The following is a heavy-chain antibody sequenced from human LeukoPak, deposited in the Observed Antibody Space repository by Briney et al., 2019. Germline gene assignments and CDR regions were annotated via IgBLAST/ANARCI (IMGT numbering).Heavy chain of an antibody. CDR2: ITSDSDTI. D-gene: IGHD1-26*01. CDR3: ARVPGEMGATLAYLDY. J-gene: IGHJ4*02. Sequence: GGSLRLSCAASGFTFSSYSMNWVRQAPGKGLEWISYITSDSDTIYIADSVKGRFTISRDNAKNLVYLEMNSLRAEDTAVYYCARVPGEMGATLAYLDYWGQGTLVFVSS. V-gene: IGHV3-48*04. CDR1: GFTFSSYS.